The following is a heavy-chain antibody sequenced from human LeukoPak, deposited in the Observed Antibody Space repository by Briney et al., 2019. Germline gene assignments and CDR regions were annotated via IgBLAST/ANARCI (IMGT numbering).Heavy chain of an antibody. Sequence: ASVKVSCKASGYIFTGYYMHWVRQAPGQGLGWMGWINPNSVSTDYAQKFQGRVTMTRDTSINTAYMELSRLRADDTAVYICARGAQRWRLRGNYYYGMDVWGQGTTDTVSS. J-gene: IGHJ6*02. V-gene: IGHV1-2*02. CDR1: GYIFTGYY. CDR2: INPNSVST. CDR3: ARGAQRWRLRGNYYYGMDV. D-gene: IGHD3-10*01.